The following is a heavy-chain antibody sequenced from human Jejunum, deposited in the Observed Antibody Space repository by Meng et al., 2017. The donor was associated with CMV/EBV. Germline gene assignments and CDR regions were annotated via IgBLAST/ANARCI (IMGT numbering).Heavy chain of an antibody. Sequence: AGFTLKRRWMRGVRQAPGNGLEWVDNINRDGSDKHSVDSVRGRITISRDNTKQSLYLQMSSLRAEDTALYLCARLPSFGSTAINYWGQGTLVTVSS. CDR3: ARLPSFGSTAINY. CDR1: GFTLKRRW. D-gene: IGHD1-26*01. V-gene: IGHV3-7*04. CDR2: INRDGSDK. J-gene: IGHJ4*02.